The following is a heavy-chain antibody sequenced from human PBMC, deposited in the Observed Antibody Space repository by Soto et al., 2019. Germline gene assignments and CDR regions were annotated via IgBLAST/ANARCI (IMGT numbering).Heavy chain of an antibody. V-gene: IGHV3-73*01. CDR2: IRSKANSFAT. CDR3: TRPTVTGDY. CDR1: GFTFSGSA. Sequence: EVQLVESGGGLVQPGGSLKLSCAASGFTFSGSAMHWVRQASGKGLEWVGRIRSKANSFATAYAASVKGRFTISRDDSKNTAYLQMNSLKTEDTAVYYCTRPTVTGDYWGQGPLVTVSS. D-gene: IGHD1-20*01. J-gene: IGHJ4*02.